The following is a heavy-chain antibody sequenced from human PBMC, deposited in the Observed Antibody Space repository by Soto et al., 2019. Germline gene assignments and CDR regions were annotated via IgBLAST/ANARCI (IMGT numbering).Heavy chain of an antibody. CDR2: FDPEDGET. CDR3: ATAYPVDY. V-gene: IGHV1-24*01. CDR1: GYTLTELS. J-gene: IGHJ4*02. Sequence: ASVKVSCKVSGYTLTELSMHWVRQAPGKGLEGMGGFDPEDGETIYVQMFQGRVTMTENTSTDTAYIELSRMRSVDTAVYYCATAYPVDYWGQGTLVTVS.